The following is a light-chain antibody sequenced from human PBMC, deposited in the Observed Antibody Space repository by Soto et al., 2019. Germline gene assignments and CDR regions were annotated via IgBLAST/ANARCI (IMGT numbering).Light chain of an antibody. Sequence: QSVLTQPASVSGSPGQSITRSCTGTSSDVGGYNYVSWYQQHPGKAPKLMIYEVSNRPSGVSNRFSGSKSGNTASLTISRLQAEDEADYYCSSYTSSSTYVFGTGTKVTVL. V-gene: IGLV2-14*01. CDR1: SSDVGGYNY. J-gene: IGLJ1*01. CDR3: SSYTSSSTYV. CDR2: EVS.